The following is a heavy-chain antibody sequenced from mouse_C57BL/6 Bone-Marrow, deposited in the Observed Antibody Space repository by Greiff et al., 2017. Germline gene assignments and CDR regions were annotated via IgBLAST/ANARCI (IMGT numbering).Heavy chain of an antibody. J-gene: IGHJ4*01. CDR2: INPGNSDT. Sequence: QVQLQQSGAELVRPGTSVKVSCKASGYAFTNYLIEWVKQRPGQGLEWIGVINPGNSDTSYNQKFKGKAKLTAVTSASTAYMELSSLTNEDSAVYYCTRGDFYAMDYWGQGTSVTVSS. V-gene: IGHV1-54*01. CDR1: GYAFTNYL. CDR3: TRGDFYAMDY.